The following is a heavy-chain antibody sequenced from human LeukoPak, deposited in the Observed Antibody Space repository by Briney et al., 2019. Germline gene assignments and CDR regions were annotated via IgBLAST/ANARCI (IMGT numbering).Heavy chain of an antibody. D-gene: IGHD2-2*01. J-gene: IGHJ5*02. CDR3: ARDPRCSSTSCYERWFDP. V-gene: IGHV3-74*01. Sequence: PGGSLRLSCAASGFTFSGYWMHWVRQAPGKGLEWVSRINEGGSVISYANSVKGRFTISRENAKNTVYLQMDSLRAEDTAVYYCARDPRCSSTSCYERWFDPWGQGTLVTVSS. CDR2: INEGGSVI. CDR1: GFTFSGYW.